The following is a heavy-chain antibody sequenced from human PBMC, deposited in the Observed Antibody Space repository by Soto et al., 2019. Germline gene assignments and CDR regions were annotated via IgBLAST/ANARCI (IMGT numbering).Heavy chain of an antibody. V-gene: IGHV2-5*02. CDR2: IYWDDDK. Sequence: HITLKESGPTLVEPTQTLTLTCTFSGFSLSTSGVGVGWIRQPPGKALEWLALIYWDDDKRYSPSLKSRLTITKDTTKNQVVLTMTNMHPVDTATYDCAHTTPSYPFDYWGQGTLVTVSP. CDR3: AHTTPSYPFDY. CDR1: GFSLSTSGVG. D-gene: IGHD1-26*01. J-gene: IGHJ4*02.